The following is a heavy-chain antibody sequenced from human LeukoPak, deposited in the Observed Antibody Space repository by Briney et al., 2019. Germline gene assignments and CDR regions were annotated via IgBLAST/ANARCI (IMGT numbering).Heavy chain of an antibody. CDR2: ISFDGDNK. V-gene: IGHV3-30-3*01. CDR1: GFTFSSFA. Sequence: GGSLRLSCAASGFTFSSFAMYWVRQAPGKGLEWVAVISFDGDNKFYADSVKGRFTISRDNSKNTLYLQMNSLRAEDTAVYYCARAGDIVTTMGVWGQGTTVTVSS. CDR3: ARAGDIVTTMGV. J-gene: IGHJ6*01. D-gene: IGHD5-12*01.